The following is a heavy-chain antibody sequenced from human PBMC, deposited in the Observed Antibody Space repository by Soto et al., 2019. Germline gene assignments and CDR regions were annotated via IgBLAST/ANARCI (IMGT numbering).Heavy chain of an antibody. D-gene: IGHD2-15*01. V-gene: IGHV1-24*01. CDR1: GYTLTELS. J-gene: IGHJ5*02. CDR3: ATELLVPWFDP. Sequence: ASVKVCCKVSGYTLTELSMHWVRQAPGRGLEWMGGFDPEDGETIYAQKFQGRVTMTEDTSTDTAYMELSSLRSEDTAVYYCATELLVPWFDPSGKGNLITAAS. CDR2: FDPEDGET.